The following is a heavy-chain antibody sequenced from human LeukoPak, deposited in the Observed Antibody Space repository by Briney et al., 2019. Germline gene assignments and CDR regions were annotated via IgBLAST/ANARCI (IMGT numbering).Heavy chain of an antibody. CDR3: ASHPRYGDYLGY. CDR1: GGTFSSYA. V-gene: IGHV1-69*06. J-gene: IGHJ4*02. Sequence: ASVKVSCKASGGTFSSYAISWVRQAPGQGLEWMGGIIPIFGTANYAQKFQGRVTITADKSTGTAYMELSSLRSEDTAVYYCASHPRYGDYLGYWGQGTLVTVSS. D-gene: IGHD4-17*01. CDR2: IIPIFGTA.